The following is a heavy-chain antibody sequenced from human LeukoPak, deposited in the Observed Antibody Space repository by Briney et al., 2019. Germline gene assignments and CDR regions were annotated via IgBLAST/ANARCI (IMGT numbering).Heavy chain of an antibody. Sequence: GGSLRLSCAASGFTFSSYGMHWVRQAPGKGLEWVAFIRYDGSNKYYADSVKGRFTISRDNSKNTLYLQMNSLRAEDTAVYYCAKGLSVVPAAIDYWGQGTLVTVSS. CDR1: GFTFSSYG. CDR2: IRYDGSNK. J-gene: IGHJ4*02. D-gene: IGHD2-2*01. V-gene: IGHV3-30*02. CDR3: AKGLSVVPAAIDY.